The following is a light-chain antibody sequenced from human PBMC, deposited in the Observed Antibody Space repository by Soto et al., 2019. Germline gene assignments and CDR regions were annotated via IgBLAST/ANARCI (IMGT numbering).Light chain of an antibody. CDR3: QQYNNWPRT. Sequence: ETVLTQSPDTLSASPGERAALSCRASQSVNNYLAWYQQKPGQIPRLLIYGASTRVTGIPARFSGSGSGTDFTLTISSLQSEDFAVYYCQQYNNWPRTFGQGTKVEIK. CDR1: QSVNNY. V-gene: IGKV3-15*01. CDR2: GAS. J-gene: IGKJ1*01.